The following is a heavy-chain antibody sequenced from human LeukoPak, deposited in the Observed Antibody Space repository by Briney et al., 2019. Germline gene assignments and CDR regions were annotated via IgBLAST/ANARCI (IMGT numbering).Heavy chain of an antibody. CDR3: ARLIDYGANHGGYWYFDL. D-gene: IGHD4-23*01. CDR2: IHYNGPT. Sequence: SETLSLTCTVSGGSILSTIYYWAWIRQPPGKGLEWIGSIHYNGPTYYNPSLKSRVTISIDTSKSQFSLKLSSVTAADTAVYYCARLIDYGANHGGYWYFDLWGRGTLVTVSS. CDR1: GGSILSTIYY. J-gene: IGHJ2*01. V-gene: IGHV4-39*07.